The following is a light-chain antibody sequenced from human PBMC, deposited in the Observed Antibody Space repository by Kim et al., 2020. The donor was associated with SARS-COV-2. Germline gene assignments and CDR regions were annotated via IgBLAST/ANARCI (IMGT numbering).Light chain of an antibody. CDR1: NIGFKT. J-gene: IGLJ1*01. CDR2: NND. V-gene: IGLV3-21*04. Sequence: SYELTQPPSVSVAPGTTASLTCGGSNIGFKTVHWYQQKPGLAPILVIYNNDDRTSGIPERFSGSSSGNTATLTISGVGAGEEADDYCQVWDAGSVHVVFG. CDR3: QVWDAGSVHVV.